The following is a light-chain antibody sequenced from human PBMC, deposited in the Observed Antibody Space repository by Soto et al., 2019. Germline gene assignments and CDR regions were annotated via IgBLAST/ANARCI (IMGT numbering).Light chain of an antibody. J-gene: IGLJ1*01. CDR2: GNS. CDR3: QTYARSPRGYV. CDR1: SSNIGAGYD. Sequence: QSVLTQPPSVSGAPGQRVTISCTGSSSNIGAGYDVHWYQQLPGTAPKLLIYGNSNRPSGVPDRFSGSKSGTSASLAITGLQAEDEADYYCQTYARSPRGYVFGTGTTVTVL. V-gene: IGLV1-40*01.